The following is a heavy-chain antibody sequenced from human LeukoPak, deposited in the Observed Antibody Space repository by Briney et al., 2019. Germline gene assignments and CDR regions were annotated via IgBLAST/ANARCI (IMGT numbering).Heavy chain of an antibody. CDR3: AGRITMIVAPMA. CDR1: GGSFSGYY. Sequence: PSETLSLTCAVYGGSFSGYYWSWIRQPPGKGLECIGEINHSGSTNYNPSLKSRVTISVDTSKNQFSLKLSSVTAADTAVYYCAGRITMIVAPMAWGQGTLVTVSS. J-gene: IGHJ5*02. V-gene: IGHV4-34*01. D-gene: IGHD3-22*01. CDR2: INHSGST.